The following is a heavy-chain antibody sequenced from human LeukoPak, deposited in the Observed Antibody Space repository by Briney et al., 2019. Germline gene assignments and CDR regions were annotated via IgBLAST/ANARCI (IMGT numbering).Heavy chain of an antibody. Sequence: GGSLRLSCAASGFTFSNAWMNWVRQAPGKGLEWVAVILYDGSNKYYADSVKGRFTISRDNFKNTLYLQMNSLRAEDTAVYYCAREQRGFFDFWGQGTLVTVSS. CDR3: AREQRGFFDF. J-gene: IGHJ4*02. CDR2: ILYDGSNK. D-gene: IGHD6-25*01. V-gene: IGHV3-30-3*01. CDR1: GFTFSNAW.